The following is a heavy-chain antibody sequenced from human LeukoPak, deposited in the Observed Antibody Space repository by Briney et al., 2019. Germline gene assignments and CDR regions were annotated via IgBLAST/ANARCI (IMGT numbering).Heavy chain of an antibody. V-gene: IGHV1-18*01. D-gene: IGHD3-10*01. J-gene: IGHJ2*01. CDR2: ISAYNGNT. CDR3: ARSMGFNSWYFDL. Sequence: ASVKVPCKASGYTFSSYGITWVRQAPGQGLEWMGWISAYNGNTNYVQKLQDRVTMTTDTSTSTAYLELRSLTSDDTAVYYCARSMGFNSWYFDLWGRGTLVTVSS. CDR1: GYTFSSYG.